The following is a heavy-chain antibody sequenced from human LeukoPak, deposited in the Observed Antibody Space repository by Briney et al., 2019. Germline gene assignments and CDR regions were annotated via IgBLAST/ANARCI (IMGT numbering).Heavy chain of an antibody. J-gene: IGHJ4*02. CDR2: ISAYNGYT. CDR3: ARRYYDFWSGYGDY. Sequence: ASVKVSCKASGYTFTSYGISWVRQAPGQGLEWMGWISAYNGYTNYAQKLQGRVTMTTDTSTSTAYMELRSLRSDDTAVYYCARRYYDFWSGYGDYWGQGTLVTVSS. V-gene: IGHV1-18*01. CDR1: GYTFTSYG. D-gene: IGHD3-3*01.